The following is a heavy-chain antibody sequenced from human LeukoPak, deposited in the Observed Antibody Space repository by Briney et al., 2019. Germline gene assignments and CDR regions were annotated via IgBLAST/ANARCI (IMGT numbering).Heavy chain of an antibody. CDR3: ARAVPSSRYYYYGMDV. CDR2: INPSGGST. V-gene: IGHV1-46*01. Sequence: GSVKVSCKASGYTFTSYYMHWVRQAPGQGLEWMGVINPSGGSTIYAQKFQGRVTMTRDTSTSTVYMELSSLRSEDTAVYYCARAVPSSRYYYYGMDVWGQGTTVTVSS. CDR1: GYTFTSYY. J-gene: IGHJ6*02.